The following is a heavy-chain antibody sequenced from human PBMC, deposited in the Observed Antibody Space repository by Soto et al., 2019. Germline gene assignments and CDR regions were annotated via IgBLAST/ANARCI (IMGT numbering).Heavy chain of an antibody. Sequence: QVQLVQSGAEVKKPGSSVKVSCKASGGTFSSYTISWVRQAPGQGLEWMGRIIPILGIANYAQKFQGRVTITADKSTSTAYMELSSLRTEDTAVYYCAKTVTTFRENWFDPWGQGTLVTVSS. CDR3: AKTVTTFRENWFDP. V-gene: IGHV1-69*02. D-gene: IGHD4-17*01. J-gene: IGHJ5*02. CDR2: IIPILGIA. CDR1: GGTFSSYT.